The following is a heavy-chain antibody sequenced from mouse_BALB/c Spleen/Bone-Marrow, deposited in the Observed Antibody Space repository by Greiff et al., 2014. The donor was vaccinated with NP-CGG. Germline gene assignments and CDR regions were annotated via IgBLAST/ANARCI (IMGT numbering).Heavy chain of an antibody. Sequence: QVQLQQSGAELVRPGSSVKISCKASGFAFKDYCMHWVKQRPGQGLEWIGQIYPGDGDTNYNAKFKGRATLTADKSSNTAYLQLSSLATEDAADYSGASGGIDVDYWGQGTTLTVSS. J-gene: IGHJ2*01. V-gene: IGHV1-80*01. CDR2: IYPGDGDT. CDR3: ASGGIDVDY. CDR1: GFAFKDYC.